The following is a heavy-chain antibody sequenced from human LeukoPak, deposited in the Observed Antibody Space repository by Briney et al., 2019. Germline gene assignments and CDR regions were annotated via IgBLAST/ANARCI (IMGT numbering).Heavy chain of an antibody. CDR2: IKQDGSEK. CDR3: ARGPPWIQQQIDYYG. D-gene: IGHD5-18*01. Sequence: PGGSLRLSCAASGFTVSSNYMSWVRQAPGQGLEWVANIKQDGSEKYYVDSVKGRFTISRDNAKNSLYLQMSSLRAEDTAVYYCARGPPWIQQQIDYYG. J-gene: IGHJ6*01. CDR1: GFTVSSNY. V-gene: IGHV3-7*01.